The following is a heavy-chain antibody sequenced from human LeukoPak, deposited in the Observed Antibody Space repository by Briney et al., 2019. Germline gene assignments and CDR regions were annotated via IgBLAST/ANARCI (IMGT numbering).Heavy chain of an antibody. Sequence: PGGSLRLSCTASGFTFGDYAMSWFRQAPGKGLEWVGFIRSKAYGGTTEYAASVKGRFTISRDDSKSIAYLQMNSLKTEDTAVYYCTRYSSSTEETFYYYYYMDVWGKGTTVTVSS. V-gene: IGHV3-49*03. CDR1: GFTFGDYA. J-gene: IGHJ6*03. CDR3: TRYSSSTEETFYYYYYMDV. CDR2: IRSKAYGGTT. D-gene: IGHD6-13*01.